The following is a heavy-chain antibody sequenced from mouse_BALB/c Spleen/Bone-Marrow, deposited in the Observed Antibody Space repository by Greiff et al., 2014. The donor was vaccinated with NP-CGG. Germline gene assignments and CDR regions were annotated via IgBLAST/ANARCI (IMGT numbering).Heavy chain of an antibody. D-gene: IGHD2-1*01. J-gene: IGHJ1*01. CDR1: GFTFTDYY. CDR2: IRNKANGYTT. V-gene: IGHV7-3*02. Sequence: EVKLVESGGGLVQPGGSLRLSCATSGFTFTDYYMSWVRQPPGKALEWLGFIRNKANGYTTEYSASVKGRFTISRDNSQSILYLQMNTLRAEDSATYYCARDKNYGSYWYFDVWGAGTTVTASS. CDR3: ARDKNYGSYWYFDV.